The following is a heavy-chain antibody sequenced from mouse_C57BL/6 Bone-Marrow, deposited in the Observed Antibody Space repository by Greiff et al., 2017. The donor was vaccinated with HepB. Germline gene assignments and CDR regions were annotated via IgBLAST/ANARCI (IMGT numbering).Heavy chain of an antibody. CDR1: GFSLTSYG. CDR2: IWSGGST. CDR3: ARISTAWFAY. Sequence: VKLQQSGPGLVQPSQSLSITCTVSGFSLTSYGVHWVRQSPGKGLEWLGVIWSGGSTDYNAAFISRLSISKDNSKSQVFFKMNSLQAYDTAIYYCARISTAWFAYWGQGTLVTVSA. D-gene: IGHD3-2*01. J-gene: IGHJ3*01. V-gene: IGHV2-2*01.